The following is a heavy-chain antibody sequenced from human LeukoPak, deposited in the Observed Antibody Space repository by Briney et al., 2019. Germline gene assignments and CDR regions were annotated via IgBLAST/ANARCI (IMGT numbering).Heavy chain of an antibody. D-gene: IGHD6-13*01. CDR1: GFTFSSYS. CDR3: ARDRYSSLGIDI. J-gene: IGHJ3*02. V-gene: IGHV3-48*01. Sequence: PGGSLRLSCAASGFTFSSYSMNWVRQAPGKGLEWVSYISSSSSTIYYADSVKGRFTISRDNAKNSLYLQMNSLRAEDTAVYYCARDRYSSLGIDIWGQGTMATVSS. CDR2: ISSSSSTI.